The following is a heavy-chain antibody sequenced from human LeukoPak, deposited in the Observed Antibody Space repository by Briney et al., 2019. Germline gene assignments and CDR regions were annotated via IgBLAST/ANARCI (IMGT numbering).Heavy chain of an antibody. Sequence: PSETLSLTCTVSGGSISSYYWSWIRQPPGKGLEGIGYIYYSGSTNYNPSLKSRVTISVDTSKNQFSLKLSSVTAADTAVYYCARVLTGYYNYYYGMDVWGQGTTVTVSS. CDR1: GGSISSYY. CDR2: IYYSGST. CDR3: ARVLTGYYNYYYGMDV. J-gene: IGHJ6*02. V-gene: IGHV4-59*01. D-gene: IGHD3-9*01.